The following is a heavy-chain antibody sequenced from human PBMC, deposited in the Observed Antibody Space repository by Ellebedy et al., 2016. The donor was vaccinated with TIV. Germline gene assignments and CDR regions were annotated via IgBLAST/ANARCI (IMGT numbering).Heavy chain of an antibody. Sequence: ASVKVSCXASGYTFTSYYMHWVRQAPGQGLEWMGIINPSGGSTSYAQKFQGRVTMTRDTSTSTVYMKLSSLRSEDTAVYYCARVEKHYGSGSYYRGDYWGQGTLVTVSS. J-gene: IGHJ4*02. CDR1: GYTFTSYY. D-gene: IGHD3-10*01. CDR3: ARVEKHYGSGSYYRGDY. V-gene: IGHV1-46*01. CDR2: INPSGGST.